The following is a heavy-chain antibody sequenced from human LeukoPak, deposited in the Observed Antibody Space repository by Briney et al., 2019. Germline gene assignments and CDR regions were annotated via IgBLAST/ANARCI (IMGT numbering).Heavy chain of an antibody. D-gene: IGHD2-8*01. CDR3: ARDYCTNGVCTRDY. Sequence: GGSLRLSCAASGFTFSSYSMNWVRQAPGKGLEWVSYISSSSSTIYYADSVKGRFTISRDNAKNSLYLQMNSLRAEDTAVYYCARDYCTNGVCTRDYWGQGTLVTVSS. CDR1: GFTFSSYS. CDR2: ISSSSSTI. J-gene: IGHJ4*02. V-gene: IGHV3-48*01.